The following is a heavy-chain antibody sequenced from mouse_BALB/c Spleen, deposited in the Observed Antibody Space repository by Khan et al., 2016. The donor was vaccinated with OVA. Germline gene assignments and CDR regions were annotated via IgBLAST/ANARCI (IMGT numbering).Heavy chain of an antibody. Sequence: EVQLQESGPDLVKPSQSLSLTCTVTGYSITSGYAWHWIRQFPGNKLEWMAYIYYSGSINYNPSLKSRISVTRDTSKNQFFLQLKSVTSGDTATYYCTRDGNNMDYWGQGTSVTGSS. CDR3: TRDGNNMDY. CDR1: GYSITSGYA. CDR2: IYYSGSI. V-gene: IGHV3-1*02. J-gene: IGHJ4*01. D-gene: IGHD2-1*01.